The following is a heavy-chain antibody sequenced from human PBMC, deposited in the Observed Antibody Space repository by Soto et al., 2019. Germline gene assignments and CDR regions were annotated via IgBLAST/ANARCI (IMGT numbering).Heavy chain of an antibody. CDR3: AKDHRISSSGKKWGGGSPTEYFQH. D-gene: IGHD1-26*01. V-gene: IGHV3-30*18. J-gene: IGHJ1*01. CDR2: MSYDGSNK. Sequence: QVQLVESGGGVVQPGRSLRLSCAASGFTFSSYGMHWVRQAPGKGLEWVAVMSYDGSNKYYADSVKGRFTISRDNSKNTLYLQMNSLRAEDTAVYYCAKDHRISSSGKKWGGGSPTEYFQHWGQGTLVTVSS. CDR1: GFTFSSYG.